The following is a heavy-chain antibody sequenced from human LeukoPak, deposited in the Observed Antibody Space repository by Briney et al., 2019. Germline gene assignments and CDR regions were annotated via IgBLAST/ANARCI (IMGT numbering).Heavy chain of an antibody. CDR2: ISYDGSNK. D-gene: IGHD3-22*01. V-gene: IGHV3-30-3*01. CDR3: AKAPYYYDSSGYDY. CDR1: GFTFRSYT. J-gene: IGHJ4*02. Sequence: GGSLRLSCAASGFTFRSYTMNWVRQAPGKGLEWVAVISYDGSNKYYTDSVKGRFTISRDYSKNTLYLEMNSLRAEDTAVYYCAKAPYYYDSSGYDYWGQGTLVTVSS.